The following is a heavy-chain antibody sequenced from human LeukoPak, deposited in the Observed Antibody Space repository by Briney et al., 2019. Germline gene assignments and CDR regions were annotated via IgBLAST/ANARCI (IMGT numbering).Heavy chain of an antibody. CDR1: GFTLSSYE. Sequence: GGSLRLSCATSGFTLSSYEMNWVRQAPGKGLEWVAYLSPSGSAIYTDSVKGRFTISTDNAKNSLFLQMNSLRAEDTAVYYCGRGGYCSGGTCYRFNAFDIWGQGTTVTVSS. J-gene: IGHJ3*02. D-gene: IGHD2-15*01. V-gene: IGHV3-48*03. CDR2: LSPSGSAI. CDR3: GRGGYCSGGTCYRFNAFDI.